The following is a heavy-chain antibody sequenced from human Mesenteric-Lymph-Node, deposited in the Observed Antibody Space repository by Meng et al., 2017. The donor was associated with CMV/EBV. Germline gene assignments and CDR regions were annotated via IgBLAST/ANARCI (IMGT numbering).Heavy chain of an antibody. V-gene: IGHV1-2*06. CDR3: ARGFRIVLAGTPFEY. J-gene: IGHJ4*02. CDR1: GYTFTAYN. Sequence: ASVKVSCKASGYTFTAYNMHWVRQAPGQGLEWMGRINPDSGGTNYAQKFQGRVTMTRETSISTANMEMSSLRSDDTAVYYCARGFRIVLAGTPFEYWGQGTLVTVSS. CDR2: INPDSGGT. D-gene: IGHD6-19*01.